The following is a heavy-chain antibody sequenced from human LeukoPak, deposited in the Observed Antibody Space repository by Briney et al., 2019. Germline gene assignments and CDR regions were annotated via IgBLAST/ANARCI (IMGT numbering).Heavy chain of an antibody. J-gene: IGHJ4*02. CDR1: GFTFSNYG. D-gene: IGHD3-10*01. Sequence: TGRSLRLSCAASGFTFSNYGMHWVRQAPGKGLEWVAVIWFDENNKYHADSVKGRFTISRDNSKNTLYLQMNSLRAEDTALYYCAKGSLSYLPQLDEWGEGTLVTVCS. CDR2: IWFDENNK. CDR3: AKGSLSYLPQLDE. V-gene: IGHV3-33*06.